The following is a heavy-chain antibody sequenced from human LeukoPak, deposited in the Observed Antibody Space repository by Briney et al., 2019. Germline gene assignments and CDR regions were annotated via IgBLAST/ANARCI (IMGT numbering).Heavy chain of an antibody. J-gene: IGHJ4*02. V-gene: IGHV3-23*01. D-gene: IGHD3-22*01. CDR2: ISWNSGSI. Sequence: GGSLRLSCAASGFTFSYAWMSWVRQAPGKGLEWVSGISWNSGSIGYADSVEGRFTISRDNSKNTLYLQMNSLRAEDTAVYYCAKTPRSGRGYYFHFDYWGQGTLVTVSS. CDR3: AKTPRSGRGYYFHFDY. CDR1: GFTFSYAW.